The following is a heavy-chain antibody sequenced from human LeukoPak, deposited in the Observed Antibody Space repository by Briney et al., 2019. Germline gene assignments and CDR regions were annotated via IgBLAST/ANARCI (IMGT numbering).Heavy chain of an antibody. J-gene: IGHJ3*02. CDR3: ARDLPSWMATTSAFDI. CDR2: INTNTGNP. D-gene: IGHD5-24*01. CDR1: VYTFTSYA. V-gene: IGHV7-4-1*02. Sequence: ASVKFSRKASVYTFTSYAMMCARQAPGQGFVCVGWINTNTGNPTFARGFTGRFVFYLDTPVSTAYLPISRLKAEESAVYYGARDLPSWMATTSAFDIWGQGTIVTVSS.